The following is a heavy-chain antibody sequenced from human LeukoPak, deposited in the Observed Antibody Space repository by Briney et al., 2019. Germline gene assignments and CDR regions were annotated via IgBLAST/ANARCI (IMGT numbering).Heavy chain of an antibody. CDR3: AKVYYDFWSGYSNLDY. D-gene: IGHD3-3*01. J-gene: IGHJ4*02. CDR2: ISSSSSTI. CDR1: GFTFSSYS. V-gene: IGHV3-48*01. Sequence: GGSLRLSCAASGFTFSSYSMNWVRQAPGKGLEWVSYISSSSSTIYYADSVKGRFTISRDNAKNSLYLQMNSLRAEDTAVYYCAKVYYDFWSGYSNLDYWGQGTLVTVSS.